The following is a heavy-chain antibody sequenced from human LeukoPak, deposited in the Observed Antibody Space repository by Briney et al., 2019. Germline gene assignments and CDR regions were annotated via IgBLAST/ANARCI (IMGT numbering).Heavy chain of an antibody. J-gene: IGHJ3*02. CDR2: VSTTGGST. CDR1: SFTFSSYV. CDR3: AAEGFTYGYHGIDI. Sequence: GGSLRLSCGASSFTFSSYVMSWVRQAPGKGLEWVSTVSTTGGSTYYADSVKGRFTISRDDSKNTVYLQMNSLKSDDTAVYYCAAEGFTYGYHGIDIWGQGTIVTVSS. V-gene: IGHV3-23*01. D-gene: IGHD5-18*01.